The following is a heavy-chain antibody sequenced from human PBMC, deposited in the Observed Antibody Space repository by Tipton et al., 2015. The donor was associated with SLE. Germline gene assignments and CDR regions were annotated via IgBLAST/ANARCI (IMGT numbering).Heavy chain of an antibody. CDR1: GFIFSNFP. J-gene: IGHJ3*02. V-gene: IGHV3-30-3*01. CDR3: ARGGDFWSGYRDAFDI. Sequence: SLRLFCAASGFIFSNFPMHWVRQAPGKGLEWVAVISFDGSNKYYADSVKGRFTISRDNAKNTLYLQMNSLRAEDTAVYYCARGGDFWSGYRDAFDIWGQGTMVTVSS. CDR2: ISFDGSNK. D-gene: IGHD3-3*01.